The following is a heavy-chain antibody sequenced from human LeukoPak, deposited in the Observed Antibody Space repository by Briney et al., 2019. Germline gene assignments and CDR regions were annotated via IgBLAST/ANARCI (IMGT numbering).Heavy chain of an antibody. Sequence: PGGSLRLSCAASGFTFSDYYMSWIRQAPGKGLEWVSYISSSSSSYTNYADSVKGRFTISRDNAKNSLYLQMNSLRGEDTAVYYCARVSSSGWYLPYWGQGTLVTVSS. V-gene: IGHV3-11*06. CDR2: ISSSSSSYT. CDR1: GFTFSDYY. CDR3: ARVSSSGWYLPY. D-gene: IGHD6-19*01. J-gene: IGHJ4*02.